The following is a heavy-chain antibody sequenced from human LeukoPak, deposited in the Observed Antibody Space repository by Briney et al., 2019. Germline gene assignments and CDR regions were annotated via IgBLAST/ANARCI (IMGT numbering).Heavy chain of an antibody. D-gene: IGHD6-13*01. CDR3: TREGITAAADY. Sequence: GGSLRLSCGASGFSFSSFWMSWVRQAPGKGLEWVANIKQDGSEKNYVDSVKGRFTISRDNAKNSLYLQLNSLRAEDTAVYYCTREGITAAADYWGQGTLVTVFS. V-gene: IGHV3-7*01. J-gene: IGHJ4*02. CDR2: IKQDGSEK. CDR1: GFSFSSFW.